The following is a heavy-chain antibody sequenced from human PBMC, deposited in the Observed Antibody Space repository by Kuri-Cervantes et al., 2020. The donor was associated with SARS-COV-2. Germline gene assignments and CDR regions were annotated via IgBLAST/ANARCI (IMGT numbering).Heavy chain of an antibody. D-gene: IGHD6-19*01. CDR3: ARVEYNSGWYGAFDM. J-gene: IGHJ3*02. Sequence: GGSLRLSCAASGFTFSSYAMHWVRQAPGKGLEWVAVIYSGGSTYYADSVKGRFTISRDNSKNTLYLQMNSLRAEDAAVYYCARVEYNSGWYGAFDMWGQGTMVTVSS. CDR2: IYSGGST. CDR1: GFTFSSYA. V-gene: IGHV3-NL1*01.